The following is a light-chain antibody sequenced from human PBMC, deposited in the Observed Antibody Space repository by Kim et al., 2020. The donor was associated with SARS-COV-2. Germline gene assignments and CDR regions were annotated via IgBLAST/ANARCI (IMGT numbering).Light chain of an antibody. Sequence: GSVGDRVTITWRARQGIRNYLAWYQQKPGKVPKLLIYAASTLQSGVPSRFSGSGSGTDFTLTISSLQPEDVATYYCQKYNSAPLTFGGGTKVDIK. CDR3: QKYNSAPLT. V-gene: IGKV1-27*01. CDR1: QGIRNY. CDR2: AAS. J-gene: IGKJ4*01.